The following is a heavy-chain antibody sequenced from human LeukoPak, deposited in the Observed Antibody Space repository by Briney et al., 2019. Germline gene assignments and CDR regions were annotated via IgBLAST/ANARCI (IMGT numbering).Heavy chain of an antibody. CDR3: ARDLLRGPSYYYYYMDV. D-gene: IGHD3-10*01. CDR1: GFTFSSYD. J-gene: IGHJ6*03. Sequence: GGSLRLSCAASGFTFSSYDMHWVRQATGKGLEWVSAIGTAGDTYYPGSVKGRFTISRENAKNSLYLQMNSLRAGDTAVYYCARDLLRGPSYYYYYMDVWGKGTTVTVSS. CDR2: IGTAGDT. V-gene: IGHV3-13*01.